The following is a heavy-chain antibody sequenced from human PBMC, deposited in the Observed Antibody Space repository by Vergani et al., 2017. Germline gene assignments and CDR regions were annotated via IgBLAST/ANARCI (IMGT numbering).Heavy chain of an antibody. CDR2: IYYSGST. J-gene: IGHJ6*02. V-gene: IGHV4-31*03. CDR3: ARVKGYCSSTSCPNYYYGMDV. D-gene: IGHD2-2*01. CDR1: GGSISRGGYY. Sequence: QVQLQESGPGLVKPSQTLSLTCTVSGGSISRGGYYWSWIRQPPGKGLEWIGYIYYSGSTYYNPSLKSRVTISVDTSKNQFSLKLSSVTAADTAVYYCARVKGYCSSTSCPNYYYGMDVWGQGTTVTVSS.